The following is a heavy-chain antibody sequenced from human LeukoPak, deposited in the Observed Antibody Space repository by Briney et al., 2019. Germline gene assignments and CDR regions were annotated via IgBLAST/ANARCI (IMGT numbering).Heavy chain of an antibody. D-gene: IGHD3-22*01. Sequence: ASVKVSCKASGYTFTGYYMHWVRRAPGQGLEWMGWINPNSGGTNYAQKFRGRVTMTRDTSISTAYMELSRLRSDDTAVYYCARGDYDSSGFDYWGQGTLVTVSS. V-gene: IGHV1-2*02. CDR2: INPNSGGT. CDR1: GYTFTGYY. CDR3: ARGDYDSSGFDY. J-gene: IGHJ4*02.